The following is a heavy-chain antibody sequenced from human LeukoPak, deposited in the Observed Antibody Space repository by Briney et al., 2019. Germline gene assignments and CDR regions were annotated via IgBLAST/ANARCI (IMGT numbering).Heavy chain of an antibody. V-gene: IGHV3-23*01. J-gene: IGHJ4*02. CDR2: LSGSGGST. CDR1: GFTFSSYA. CDR3: AKGHSPFDY. D-gene: IGHD2-21*01. Sequence: GGSLRLSCAASGFTFSSYAMSWVRQTSGKGLEWVSALSGSGGSTYYADSVKGRFAISRDNSKNTLYLQMNSLRAEDTAVYYCAKGHSPFDYWGQGTLVTVSS.